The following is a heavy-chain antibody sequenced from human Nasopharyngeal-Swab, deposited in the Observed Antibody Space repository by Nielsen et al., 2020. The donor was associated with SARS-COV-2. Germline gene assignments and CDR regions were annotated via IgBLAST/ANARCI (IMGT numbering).Heavy chain of an antibody. CDR3: ARGSSDH. V-gene: IGHV1-3*01. CDR2: INAGNGNT. D-gene: IGHD6-6*01. Sequence: WVRQAPGQRLEWMGWINAGNGNTKYSQKLQGRVTITRDTSASTAYMELSSLRSEDTAVYYCARGSSDHWGQGTLVTVSS. J-gene: IGHJ4*02.